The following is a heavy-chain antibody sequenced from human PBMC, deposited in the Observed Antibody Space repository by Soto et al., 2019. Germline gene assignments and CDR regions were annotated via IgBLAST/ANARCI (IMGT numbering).Heavy chain of an antibody. J-gene: IGHJ4*02. V-gene: IGHV3-23*01. CDR2: INTSGGST. CDR3: AKDGLGAYSYGSYYFDY. Sequence: EVQLLESGGGLVQPGGSLRLSCAASGFTFSSYAMSWVRQAPGTGLEWVSTINTSGGSTYYADSVRGRFTISRDNSKNTLYLQMNSLRAEDTAVYYCAKDGLGAYSYGSYYFDYWGQGTLVTVSS. CDR1: GFTFSSYA. D-gene: IGHD5-18*01.